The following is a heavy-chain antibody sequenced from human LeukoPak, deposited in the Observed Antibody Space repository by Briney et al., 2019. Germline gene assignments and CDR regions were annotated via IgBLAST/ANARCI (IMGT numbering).Heavy chain of an antibody. J-gene: IGHJ6*02. V-gene: IGHV3-13*05. CDR1: GFTFSSYD. CDR3: ARGIYYGMDG. Sequence: GGSLRLSCAASGFTFSSYDIHWVRQPTGKGLEWVSRIGTAGDPYYADSVKGRFTISRENANNSLYLQMNSLRDGDTPVYYCARGIYYGMDGWGQGTTVTVSS. CDR2: IGTAGDP.